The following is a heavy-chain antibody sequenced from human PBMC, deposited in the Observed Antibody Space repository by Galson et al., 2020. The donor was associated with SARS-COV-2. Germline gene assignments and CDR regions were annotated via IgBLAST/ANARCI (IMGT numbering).Heavy chain of an antibody. Sequence: WIGWVRQMPGKGLEWMGIIYPGDSDTRYSPSFQGQVTMSVDKSISTAYLQLSSLKASDTAMYYCARHFGQWLGVSAFDIWGQCTMVTVSS. J-gene: IGHJ3*02. D-gene: IGHD6-19*01. CDR2: IYPGDSDT. CDR1: W. V-gene: IGHV5-51*01. CDR3: ARHFGQWLGVSAFDI.